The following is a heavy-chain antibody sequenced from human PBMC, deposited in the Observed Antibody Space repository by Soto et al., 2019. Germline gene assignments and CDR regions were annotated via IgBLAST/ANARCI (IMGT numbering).Heavy chain of an antibody. J-gene: IGHJ6*02. V-gene: IGHV1-18*04. CDR3: ARRYCSGGSCWVGYYYYGMDF. Sequence: ASVKVSCKASGYIFTTYYMHWVRQAPGQGLEWMGWISAYNGNTNYAQKLQGRVTMTTDTSTSTAYMELRSLRSDDTAVYYCARRYCSGGSCWVGYYYYGMDFRAQGTTVTVSS. CDR1: GYIFTTYY. CDR2: ISAYNGNT. D-gene: IGHD2-15*01.